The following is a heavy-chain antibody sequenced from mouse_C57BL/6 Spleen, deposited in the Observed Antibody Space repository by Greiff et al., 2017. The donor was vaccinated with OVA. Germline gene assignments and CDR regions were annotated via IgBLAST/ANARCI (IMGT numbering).Heavy chain of an antibody. CDR2: INPSNGGT. D-gene: IGHD1-1*01. CDR1: GYTFTSYW. V-gene: IGHV1-53*01. J-gene: IGHJ4*01. Sequence: VQLQQPGTELVKPGASVKLSCKASGYTFTSYWMHWVKQRPGQGLEWIGNINPSNGGTNYNEKFKSKATLTVDQSSSTAYMQLSSLTSEDSAVYYCAGTTVGPLYAMDYWGQGTSVTVSS. CDR3: AGTTVGPLYAMDY.